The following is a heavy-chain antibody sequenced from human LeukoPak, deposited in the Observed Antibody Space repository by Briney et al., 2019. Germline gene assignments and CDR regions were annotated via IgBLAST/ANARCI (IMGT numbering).Heavy chain of an antibody. CDR2: ISAYNGNT. CDR3: ARDQDWFRSSWCYDY. J-gene: IGHJ4*02. CDR1: GYTFTSYG. V-gene: IGHV1-18*01. Sequence: ASVKVSCKASGYTFTSYGISWVRQAPGQGLEWMGWISAYNGNTNYAENLQGRVTMTTDTSTSTAYMELRSLRSDDTAVYYGARDQDWFRSSWCYDYWGQGTLVTVSS. D-gene: IGHD6-13*01.